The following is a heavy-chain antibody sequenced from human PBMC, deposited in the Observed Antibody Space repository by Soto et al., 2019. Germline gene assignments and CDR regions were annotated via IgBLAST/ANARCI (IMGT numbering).Heavy chain of an antibody. D-gene: IGHD3-3*01. CDR2: IYHSGST. J-gene: IGHJ3*02. CDR3: ARERLKGRGYYDFWSGYLYAFDI. Sequence: PSETLSLTCAGSGGSISSSNLWMWVRQPPGKGLEWIGEIYHSGSTNYNPSLKSRVTISVDKSKNQFSLKLSSVTAADTAVYYCARERLKGRGYYDFWSGYLYAFDIWGQGTMVT. V-gene: IGHV4-4*02. CDR1: GGSISSSNL.